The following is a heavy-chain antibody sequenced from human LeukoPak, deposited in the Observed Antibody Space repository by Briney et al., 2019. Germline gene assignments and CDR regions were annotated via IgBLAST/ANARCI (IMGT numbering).Heavy chain of an antibody. J-gene: IGHJ4*02. V-gene: IGHV3-7*01. D-gene: IGHD3-9*01. Sequence: GGSLRLSCVGSGFTFGSYWMSWVRQAPGKGLEWVANIKHDGSDHYYADSVAGRFTTSRDDAKNSLYLEMSSLRAEDAAVYFCVRHPGSYNVLTGYSYYFDYWGQGTLVIVSS. CDR2: IKHDGSDH. CDR3: VRHPGSYNVLTGYSYYFDY. CDR1: GFTFGSYW.